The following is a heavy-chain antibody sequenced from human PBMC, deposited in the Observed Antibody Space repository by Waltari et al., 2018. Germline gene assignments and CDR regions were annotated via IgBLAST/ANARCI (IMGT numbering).Heavy chain of an antibody. J-gene: IGHJ4*02. Sequence: QITLKESGPTLVKPTQTLTLTCAFSGFSFSTSGVGVGWIRQPPGKAREWLAFVYWDGSQRYSPSLKGRLTITKDTSEDQVVLTMTNMDPVDTATYFCAHRPSHYDIFSGYYNYFDYWGQGILVTVSS. D-gene: IGHD3-9*01. CDR1: GFSFSTSGVG. V-gene: IGHV2-5*02. CDR2: VYWDGSQ. CDR3: AHRPSHYDIFSGYYNYFDY.